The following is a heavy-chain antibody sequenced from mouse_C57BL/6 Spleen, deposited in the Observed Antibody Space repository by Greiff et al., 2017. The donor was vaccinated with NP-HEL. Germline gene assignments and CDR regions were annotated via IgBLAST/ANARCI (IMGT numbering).Heavy chain of an antibody. Sequence: VQLKQSGPVLVKPGASVKMSCKASGYTFTDYYMNWVKQSHGKSLEWIGVINPYNGGTSYNQKFKGKATLTVDKSSSTAYMELNSLTSEDSAVYYCARDSYGNYWYFDVWGTGTTVTVSS. CDR2: INPYNGGT. CDR3: ARDSYGNYWYFDV. V-gene: IGHV1-19*01. J-gene: IGHJ1*03. CDR1: GYTFTDYY. D-gene: IGHD2-1*01.